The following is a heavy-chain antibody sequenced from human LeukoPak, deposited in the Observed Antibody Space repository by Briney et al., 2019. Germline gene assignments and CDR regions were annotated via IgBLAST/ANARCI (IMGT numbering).Heavy chain of an antibody. CDR3: ARDKGQYGSGTRGFTWFDP. CDR1: GGSFSGYY. J-gene: IGHJ5*02. V-gene: IGHV4-34*01. Sequence: SETLSPTCGVYGGSFSGYYWSWIRQPPGKGLEWIGEINHSGSTNYNPSLKSRVTMSVDTSKNQFSLMLNSVTAADTAVYYCARDKGQYGSGTRGFTWFDPWGQGTLVTVSS. CDR2: INHSGST. D-gene: IGHD3-10*01.